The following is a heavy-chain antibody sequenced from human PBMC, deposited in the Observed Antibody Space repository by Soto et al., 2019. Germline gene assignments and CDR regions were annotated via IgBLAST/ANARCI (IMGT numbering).Heavy chain of an antibody. J-gene: IGHJ4*02. V-gene: IGHV4-31*03. D-gene: IGHD3-10*01. Sequence: SETLSLTCTVSGGPISSGGYYWSWIRQHPGKGLEWIGYIYYSGSTYYNPSLKSRVTISVDTSKNQFSLKLSSVTAADTAVYYCATTLYGSGTYYSSYPPLYWGQGTLVTVSS. CDR1: GGPISSGGYY. CDR2: IYYSGST. CDR3: ATTLYGSGTYYSSYPPLY.